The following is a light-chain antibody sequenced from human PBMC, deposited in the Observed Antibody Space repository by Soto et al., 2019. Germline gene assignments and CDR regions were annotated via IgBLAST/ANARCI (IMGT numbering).Light chain of an antibody. CDR1: QSISSY. Sequence: DIQMTQSPSSLSASVGVRVPITCRASQSISSYLSWYQQKPGKAPNLLIYAASTLQSGVPSRFSGSGSGTDFTLTNSSLQPEDFATYYCQQSYSSREITFGQGTRLEIK. J-gene: IGKJ5*01. V-gene: IGKV1-39*01. CDR3: QQSYSSREIT. CDR2: AAS.